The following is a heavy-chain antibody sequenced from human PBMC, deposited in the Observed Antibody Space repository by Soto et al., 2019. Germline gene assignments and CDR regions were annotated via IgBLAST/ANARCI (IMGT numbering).Heavy chain of an antibody. D-gene: IGHD5-12*01. V-gene: IGHV3-30-3*01. Sequence: PGGSLRLSCAASGFTFSSYAMHWVRQAPGKGLECVAVISYDGSNKYYADSVKGRFTISRDNSKNTLYMQMNSLRAEDTAVYYCAKAFSAATIAYWGQGTLVTVSS. CDR3: AKAFSAATIAY. CDR1: GFTFSSYA. J-gene: IGHJ4*02. CDR2: ISYDGSNK.